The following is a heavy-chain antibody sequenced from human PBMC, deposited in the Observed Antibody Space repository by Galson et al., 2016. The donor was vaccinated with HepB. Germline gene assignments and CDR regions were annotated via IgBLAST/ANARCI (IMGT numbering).Heavy chain of an antibody. CDR3: ARAFRYGTGWYGRNDC. CDR1: GFSFSSYA. V-gene: IGHV3-23*01. J-gene: IGHJ4*02. Sequence: SLRLSCAASGFSFSSYAMSWVRQAPGKGLEWVSSISGSVGSTYYADSVKGRFTISRDTSKNTLYLEMNRLRAEDTAIYYCARAFRYGTGWYGRNDCWGQGTLVTVSS. D-gene: IGHD6-19*01. CDR2: ISGSVGST.